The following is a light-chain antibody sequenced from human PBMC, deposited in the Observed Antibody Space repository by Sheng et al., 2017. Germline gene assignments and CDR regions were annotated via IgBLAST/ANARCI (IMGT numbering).Light chain of an antibody. J-gene: IGLJ2*01. CDR3: SSYRSDTTLV. Sequence: QSALTQPASVSWSPGQSITISCTETSSDFGGYHSVSWYQHHPGKAPKLMIYDVFKRPSGVSNRFSGSKSGNTASLTISRLQAEDEADYFCSSYRSDTTLVFGGGTKLTVL. V-gene: IGLV2-14*03. CDR2: DVF. CDR1: SSDFGGYHS.